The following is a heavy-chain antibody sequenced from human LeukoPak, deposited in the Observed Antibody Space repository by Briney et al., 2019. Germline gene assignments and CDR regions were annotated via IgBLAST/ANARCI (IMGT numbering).Heavy chain of an antibody. CDR3: AKSLYYDSSGYYDPDY. Sequence: GGSLRLSCAASGFTFSSYGMSWVRQAPGKGLEWVSAISGSGGSTYYADSVKGRFTISRDNSKNTLYLQMNSLRAEDTAVYYCAKSLYYDSSGYYDPDYWGQGTLVTVSS. D-gene: IGHD3-22*01. CDR1: GFTFSSYG. V-gene: IGHV3-23*01. CDR2: ISGSGGST. J-gene: IGHJ4*02.